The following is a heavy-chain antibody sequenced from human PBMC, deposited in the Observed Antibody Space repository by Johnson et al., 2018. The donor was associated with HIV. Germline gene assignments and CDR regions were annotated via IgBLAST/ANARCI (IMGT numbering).Heavy chain of an antibody. J-gene: IGHJ3*02. Sequence: MPLVESGGGVVQPGGSLTLSCAASGFTFSRYAMHWVRQAPGKGLEWVALISYDGSNQYYADSVKGRFTISRDNSENTLYLQMNSLRTEDTALYYCAKGADYADYEGAFDIWGQGTMVTVSS. D-gene: IGHD4-17*01. CDR3: AKGADYADYEGAFDI. V-gene: IGHV3-30-3*01. CDR2: ISYDGSNQ. CDR1: GFTFSRYA.